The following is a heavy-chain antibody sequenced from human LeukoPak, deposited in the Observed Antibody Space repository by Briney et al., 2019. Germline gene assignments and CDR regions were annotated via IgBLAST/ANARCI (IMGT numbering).Heavy chain of an antibody. CDR3: AKEDLRGLGYFDY. D-gene: IGHD6-19*01. J-gene: IGHJ4*02. CDR1: GFSFSSYG. V-gene: IGHV3-30*02. Sequence: PGGSLRLSCAASGFSFSSYGMDWVRQAPGKGLEWVAFIRYDGSNKYYADSVKGRFTISRDNSKNTLYLQMNSLRAEDTAVYYCAKEDLRGLGYFDYWGQGTLVTVSS. CDR2: IRYDGSNK.